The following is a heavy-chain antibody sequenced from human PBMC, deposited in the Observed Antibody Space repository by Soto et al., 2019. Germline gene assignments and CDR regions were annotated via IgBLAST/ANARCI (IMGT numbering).Heavy chain of an antibody. Sequence: PGGSLRLSCAASGFNFDDYAMHWVRQAPGKGLEWVSGISWNSGSIDYADSVKGRFTISRDNAKNSLYLQMSSLRAEDTALYYCAKGYCGSTSCHLDVWGQGTTVTVSS. CDR3: AKGYCGSTSCHLDV. CDR2: ISWNSGSI. CDR1: GFNFDDYA. V-gene: IGHV3-9*01. J-gene: IGHJ6*02. D-gene: IGHD2-2*01.